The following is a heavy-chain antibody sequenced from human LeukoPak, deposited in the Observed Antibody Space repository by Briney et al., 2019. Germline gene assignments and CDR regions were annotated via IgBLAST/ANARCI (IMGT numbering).Heavy chain of an antibody. CDR1: GGTFNIYA. CDR3: ARYYDSSGYTFDY. D-gene: IGHD3-22*01. J-gene: IGHJ4*02. V-gene: IGHV1-69*04. CDR2: IIPILGIA. Sequence: SVNVSCKASGGTFNIYAISRVRQAPGQGLEWMGRIIPILGIATYAQKFQGRVTITANKSTRTAYMERSSLRPEDTAVYYCARYYDSSGYTFDYWGQGTLVTVS.